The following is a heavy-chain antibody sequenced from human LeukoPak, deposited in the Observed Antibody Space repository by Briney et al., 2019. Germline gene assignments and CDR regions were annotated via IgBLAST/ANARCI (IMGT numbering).Heavy chain of an antibody. Sequence: GGSLRLSCAASGFTFSSYAMSWVRQAPGKGLEWVSAISGSGGSTYYADSVKGRFTISRDNSKNTLYLQMNSLRAEDTAVYYCTRDGPRSGGCPDNWGQGTLVTVSS. J-gene: IGHJ4*02. CDR1: GFTFSSYA. CDR3: TRDGPRSGGCPDN. D-gene: IGHD2-15*01. V-gene: IGHV3-23*01. CDR2: ISGSGGST.